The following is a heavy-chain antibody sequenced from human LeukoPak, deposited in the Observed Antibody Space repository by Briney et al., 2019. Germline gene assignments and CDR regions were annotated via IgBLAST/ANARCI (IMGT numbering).Heavy chain of an antibody. CDR3: GRIVGATTDY. CDR2: IIPILGIA. D-gene: IGHD1-26*01. CDR1: GGTFSSYA. J-gene: IGHJ4*02. V-gene: IGHV1-69*04. Sequence: GSSVKVSCKASGGTFSSYAVSWVRQAPGQGLEWMGRIIPILGIANYAQKFQGRVTITADKSTSTAYMELSSLRSEDTAVYYCGRIVGATTDYWGQGTLVTVSS.